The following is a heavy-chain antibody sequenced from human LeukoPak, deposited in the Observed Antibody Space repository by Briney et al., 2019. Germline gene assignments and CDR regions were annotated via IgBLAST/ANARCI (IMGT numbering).Heavy chain of an antibody. V-gene: IGHV3-23*01. Sequence: GGSLRLSCAASGFTFSTFSNYGMSWVRQAPGRGLEWVSAISDSGGKTYYADSMKGRFTISRDNSKDTLYLQMNSLRAEDTAVYYCAKHGSGRYFDYWGQGTLVTVSS. CDR3: AKHGSGRYFDY. D-gene: IGHD6-19*01. J-gene: IGHJ4*02. CDR2: ISDSGGKT. CDR1: GFTFSTFSNYG.